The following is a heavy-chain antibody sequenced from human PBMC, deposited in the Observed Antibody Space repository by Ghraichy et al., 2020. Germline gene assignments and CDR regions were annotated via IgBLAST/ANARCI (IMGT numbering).Heavy chain of an antibody. Sequence: GGSLRLSCAASGFTFDDYAMHWVRQAPGKGLEWVSGISWNSGSIGYADSVKGRFTISRDNAKNSLYLHMNSLRAEDTALYYCAKDIRGYSYGFYYYYGMDVWGQGTTVTVSS. J-gene: IGHJ6*02. CDR3: AKDIRGYSYGFYYYYGMDV. D-gene: IGHD5-18*01. V-gene: IGHV3-9*01. CDR1: GFTFDDYA. CDR2: ISWNSGSI.